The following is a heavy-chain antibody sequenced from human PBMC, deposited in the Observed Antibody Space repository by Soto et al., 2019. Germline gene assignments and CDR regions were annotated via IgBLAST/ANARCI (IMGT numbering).Heavy chain of an antibody. D-gene: IGHD6-25*01. Sequence: PGGSLRLSCAASGFTLSDYWMHWVRQVPGKGLLWVSRISVDGGDTTYADSVKGRFTISRDNAKNTLYLQMDTLRSEDTAVYYCARVVIARISSGFDYWGQGTLVTVSS. V-gene: IGHV3-74*01. CDR2: ISVDGGDT. J-gene: IGHJ4*02. CDR3: ARVVIARISSGFDY. CDR1: GFTLSDYW.